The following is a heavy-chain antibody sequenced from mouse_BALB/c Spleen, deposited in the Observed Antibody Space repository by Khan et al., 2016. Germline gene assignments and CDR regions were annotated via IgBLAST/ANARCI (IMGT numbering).Heavy chain of an antibody. V-gene: IGHV2-2*02. Sequence: QVQLQQSGPGLVQPSQSLSITCTVSGFSLTSYGVHWVRQSPGKGLEWLGAIWSGGSTDYNAAFISRLSISKDNSKSPVFFQMNSLQANDTARYYCARNYGSSYAMDYWGQGTSVTVSS. J-gene: IGHJ4*01. D-gene: IGHD1-1*01. CDR3: ARNYGSSYAMDY. CDR1: GFSLTSYG. CDR2: IWSGGST.